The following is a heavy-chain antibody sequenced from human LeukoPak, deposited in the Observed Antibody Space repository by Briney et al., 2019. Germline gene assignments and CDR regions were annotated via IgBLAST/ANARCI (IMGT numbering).Heavy chain of an antibody. Sequence: GGSLRLSCAASGFAFSSYAMHWVRQAPGKGLEWVTFIANDGRSIWYADSVKGRFTVSRDNPKNTLSLQMNSLRPDDTAVYYCASEDIGVYGSGSSFDFWGQGTLVTVSS. CDR1: GFAFSSYA. CDR2: IANDGRSI. D-gene: IGHD3-10*01. J-gene: IGHJ4*02. CDR3: ASEDIGVYGSGSSFDF. V-gene: IGHV3-30*04.